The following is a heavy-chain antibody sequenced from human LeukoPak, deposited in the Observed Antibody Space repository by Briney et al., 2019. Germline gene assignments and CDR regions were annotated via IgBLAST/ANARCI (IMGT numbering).Heavy chain of an antibody. CDR3: ARDPDWLDYIDY. CDR2: ISYDGSNK. CDR1: GLTFSSYA. D-gene: IGHD3-9*01. Sequence: PGGSLRLSCAASGLTFSSYAMHWVRQAPGKGLEWVAVISYDGSNKYYADSVKGRFTISRDNSKNTLYLQMNSLRAEDTAVYYCARDPDWLDYIDYWDQGTLVTVSS. J-gene: IGHJ4*02. V-gene: IGHV3-30*04.